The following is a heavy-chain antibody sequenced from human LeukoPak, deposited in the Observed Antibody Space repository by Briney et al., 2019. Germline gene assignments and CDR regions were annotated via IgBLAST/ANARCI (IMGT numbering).Heavy chain of an antibody. CDR1: GFTFSNAR. CDR3: TTGSLGMDV. CDR2: IKSKTDGGTT. V-gene: IGHV3-15*01. Sequence: GGSLRLSCAASGFTFSNARMSGVRQAPGKGLEWVGRIKSKTDGGTTDYAAPVKGRFTFSRDDSKNTLYLQMNSLKTEDTGVYYCTTGSLGMDVWGQGTTVTVSS. J-gene: IGHJ6*02.